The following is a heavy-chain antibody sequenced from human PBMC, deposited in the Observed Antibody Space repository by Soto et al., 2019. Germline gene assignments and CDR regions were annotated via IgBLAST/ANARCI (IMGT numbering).Heavy chain of an antibody. CDR1: GGTLSSYT. Sequence: QVQLVQSGVEVKKPGSSVKVSCKAEGGTLSSYTINWVRQAPGQGLEWMGGIIPIIGTANYAQKFQGRITITADESTSTAYMDLSSLRSEDTAVYYCARVRGGYNTYYFDYWGQGTLVTVSS. CDR2: IIPIIGTA. CDR3: ARVRGGYNTYYFDY. V-gene: IGHV1-69*01. J-gene: IGHJ4*02. D-gene: IGHD5-12*01.